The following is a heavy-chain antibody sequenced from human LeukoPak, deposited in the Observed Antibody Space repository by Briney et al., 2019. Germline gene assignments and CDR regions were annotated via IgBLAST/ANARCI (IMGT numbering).Heavy chain of an antibody. CDR1: GGSISSYY. Sequence: SETLSLTCTVSGGSISSYYWSWIRQPPGKGLEWIGYIYHSGSTNYNPSLQSRVTISVDTSKNQFSLNLDSVTAADTAVYYCARGGAARLHFQNWGQGTLVTVSS. CDR3: ARGGAARLHFQN. V-gene: IGHV4-59*01. D-gene: IGHD6-6*01. J-gene: IGHJ1*01. CDR2: IYHSGST.